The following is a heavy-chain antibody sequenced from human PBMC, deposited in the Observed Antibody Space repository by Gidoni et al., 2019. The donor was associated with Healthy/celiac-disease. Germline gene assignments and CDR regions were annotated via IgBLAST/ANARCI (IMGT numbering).Heavy chain of an antibody. V-gene: IGHV1-3*01. CDR1: GYTFTVYV. D-gene: IGHD3-22*01. Sequence: QVQLVQSGAEVKKPGASVKVSCKASGYTFTVYVIHWVRQAPGQSLEWMGRINADNGNTKYSQKFQGRVTITCDTSASTAYMELSSLRSEDTAVYYCARTQFDSSGSWFDPWGQGTLVTVSS. CDR2: INADNGNT. CDR3: ARTQFDSSGSWFDP. J-gene: IGHJ5*02.